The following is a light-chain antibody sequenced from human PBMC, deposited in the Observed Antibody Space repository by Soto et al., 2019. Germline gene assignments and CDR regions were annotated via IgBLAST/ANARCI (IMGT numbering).Light chain of an antibody. CDR2: GAS. CDR3: QQYGSSPYT. CDR1: QSVSSSY. J-gene: IGKJ2*01. V-gene: IGKV3-20*01. Sequence: EIVLTQSPGTLSLSPGERATLSCRASQSVSSSYLAWYQQKPGQAPRLLIYGASSRATGIPDRFSGSGSATDFTLTISRLEPEDFAVYYCQQYGSSPYTVGQGTTLEIK.